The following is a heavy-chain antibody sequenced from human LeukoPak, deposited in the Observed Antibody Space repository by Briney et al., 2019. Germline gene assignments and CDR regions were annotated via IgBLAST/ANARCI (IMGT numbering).Heavy chain of an antibody. CDR2: INHSGST. V-gene: IGHV4-34*01. CDR3: ARIPRQNWYSSGKGYMDV. D-gene: IGHD6-25*01. CDR1: GGSFSGYY. J-gene: IGHJ6*03. Sequence: SETLSLTCAVYGGSFSGYYWSWVRQPPGKGLEWIGEINHSGSTNYNPSLKSRVTISVDTSKNQFSLKLSSVTAADTAVYYCARIPRQNWYSSGKGYMDVWGKGTTVTVSS.